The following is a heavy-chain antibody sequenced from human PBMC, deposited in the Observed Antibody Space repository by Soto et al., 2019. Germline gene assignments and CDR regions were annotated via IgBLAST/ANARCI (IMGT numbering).Heavy chain of an antibody. V-gene: IGHV2-26*01. CDR2: IFSSDEK. CDR3: ARISGGSPYYYAMDV. D-gene: IGHD3-10*01. Sequence: QVTLKESGPVLVKPTETLTLTCTVSGFSLTNNKMGVSWIRQPPGKALEWLANIFSSDEKSYSTSLKSRVTISQETPKSQVVLKVTNMDPVDTATYYCARISGGSPYYYAMDVWGQGTTVTVSS. J-gene: IGHJ6*02. CDR1: GFSLTNNKMG.